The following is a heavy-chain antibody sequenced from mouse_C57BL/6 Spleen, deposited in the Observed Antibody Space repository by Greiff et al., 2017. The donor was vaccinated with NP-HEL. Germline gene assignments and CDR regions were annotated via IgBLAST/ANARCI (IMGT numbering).Heavy chain of an antibody. CDR2: IDPSDSET. V-gene: IGHV1-52*01. J-gene: IGHJ2*01. CDR3: ARGREGPDY. CDR1: GYTFTSYW. Sequence: QVQLKQPGAELVRPGSSVKLSCKASGYTFTSYWMHWVKQRPIQGLEWIGNIDPSDSETHYNQKFKDKATLTVDKSSSTAYMQLSSLTSEDSAVYYCARGREGPDYWGQGTTLTVSS.